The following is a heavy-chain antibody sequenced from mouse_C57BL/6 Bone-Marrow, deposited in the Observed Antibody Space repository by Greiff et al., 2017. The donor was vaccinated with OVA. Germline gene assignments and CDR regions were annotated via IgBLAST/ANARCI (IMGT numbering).Heavy chain of an antibody. V-gene: IGHV1-81*01. CDR1: GYTFTSYG. D-gene: IGHD1-1*01. Sequence: VQLQESGAELARPGASVKLSCKASGYTFTSYGISWVKQRTGQGLEWIGEIYPRSGNTYYNEKFKGKATLTADKSSSTAYMELRSLTSEDSAVYFCAFYYSRSYSAMDYWGQGTSVTVSS. J-gene: IGHJ4*01. CDR2: IYPRSGNT. CDR3: AFYYSRSYSAMDY.